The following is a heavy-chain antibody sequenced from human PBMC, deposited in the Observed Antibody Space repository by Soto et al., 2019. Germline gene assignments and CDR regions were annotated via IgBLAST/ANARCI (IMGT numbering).Heavy chain of an antibody. Sequence: EVQLVESGGGLVQPGGSLKLSCAASGYIFSDSAMHWVRQASGKGLEWVGRIRNKANNYATVYGASVRGRFTISRDNAKNSLYLQMNSLRAEDTAVYYCARTYYDILTGYRTFDYWGQGTLVTVSS. D-gene: IGHD3-9*01. CDR2: IRNKANNYAT. J-gene: IGHJ4*02. V-gene: IGHV3-73*02. CDR1: GYIFSDSA. CDR3: ARTYYDILTGYRTFDY.